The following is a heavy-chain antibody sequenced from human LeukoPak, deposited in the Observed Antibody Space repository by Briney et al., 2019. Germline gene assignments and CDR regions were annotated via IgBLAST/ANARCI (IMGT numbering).Heavy chain of an antibody. D-gene: IGHD6-13*01. Sequence: SETLSLTCAVYGGSFSGYYWSWIRQPPGKGREWIGEINHSGSTNYNPSLKSRVTISVDTSKNQFSLKLSSVTAADTAVYYCARGVGYSSSWGYWGQGTLVTVSS. CDR1: GGSFSGYY. J-gene: IGHJ4*02. V-gene: IGHV4-34*01. CDR2: INHSGST. CDR3: ARGVGYSSSWGY.